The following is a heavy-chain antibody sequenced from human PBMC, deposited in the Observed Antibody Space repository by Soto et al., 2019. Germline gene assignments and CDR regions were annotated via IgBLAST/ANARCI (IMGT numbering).Heavy chain of an antibody. J-gene: IGHJ6*02. CDR2: ISSGSSYI. Sequence: EVQLVESGGGLVKPGGSLRLSCAASAFTFSSYSMNWVRQAPGKGLEWVSSISSGSSYIYYADSVKGRFTISRDNAKNSLYLHMNSLRAEDTAVYYCARSVAASESGSYYGAQYGMDVWGQGTTVTVSS. CDR3: ARSVAASESGSYYGAQYGMDV. D-gene: IGHD3-10*01. V-gene: IGHV3-21*01. CDR1: AFTFSSYS.